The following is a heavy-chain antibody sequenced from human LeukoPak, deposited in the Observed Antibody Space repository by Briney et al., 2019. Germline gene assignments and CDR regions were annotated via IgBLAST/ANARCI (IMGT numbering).Heavy chain of an antibody. CDR1: GYTFTGYY. D-gene: IGHD3-16*01. J-gene: IGHJ3*02. V-gene: IGHV1-2*02. CDR3: AASPGTVGAFDI. CDR2: INPNSGGT. Sequence: ASVKVSCKASGYTFTGYYMHWVRQAPGQGLEWMGWINPNSGGTNYAQKFHERVTITRDMSTSTAYMELSSLRSEDTAVYYCAASPGTVGAFDIWGQGSKVTVSS.